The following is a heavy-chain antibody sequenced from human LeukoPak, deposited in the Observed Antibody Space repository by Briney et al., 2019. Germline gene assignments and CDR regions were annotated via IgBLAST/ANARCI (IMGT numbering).Heavy chain of an antibody. V-gene: IGHV1-8*01. J-gene: IGHJ6*03. Sequence: GASVKVSCKASGYTFTSYDINWVRHAPGQGLLWMGWMNPNSGNTGYAQKFQGRVTMTRNTSISTAYMELSSLRSEDTAVYYCARVGGIYYYMDVWGKGTTVTISS. CDR3: ARVGGIYYYMDV. CDR2: MNPNSGNT. CDR1: GYTFTSYD.